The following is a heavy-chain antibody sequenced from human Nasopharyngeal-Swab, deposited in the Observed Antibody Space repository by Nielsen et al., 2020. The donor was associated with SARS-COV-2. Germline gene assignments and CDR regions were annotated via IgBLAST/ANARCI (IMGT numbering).Heavy chain of an antibody. J-gene: IGHJ6*02. CDR3: ARDGWYDILTGYLALYYYYYGMDV. V-gene: IGHV3-20*03. Sequence: WIRQHPGKGLEWVSGINWNGGSTGYADSVKGRFTISRDNAKNSLYLQMNSLRAEDTAVYYCARDGWYDILTGYLALYYYYYGMDVWGQGTTVTVSS. CDR2: INWNGGST. D-gene: IGHD3-9*01.